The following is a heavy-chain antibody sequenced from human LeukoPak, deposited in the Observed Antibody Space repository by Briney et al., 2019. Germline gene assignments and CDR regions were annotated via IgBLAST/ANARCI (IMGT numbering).Heavy chain of an antibody. Sequence: GGCLRLSCAASGFTFSSYALSWVRQAPGKGLEWVSGISGSGGNTYYADSVKGRFTISRDNSKSTLYLQMNSLRAEDTAVYYCAKANCGSECYYYLDSWGQGTLVTVSS. D-gene: IGHD2-21*01. J-gene: IGHJ4*02. CDR1: GFTFSSYA. CDR3: AKANCGSECYYYLDS. CDR2: ISGSGGNT. V-gene: IGHV3-23*01.